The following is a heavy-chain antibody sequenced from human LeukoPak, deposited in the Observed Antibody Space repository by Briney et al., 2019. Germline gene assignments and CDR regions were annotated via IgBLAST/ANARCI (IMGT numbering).Heavy chain of an antibody. Sequence: SETLSPTCTVSGGSISSSSYYWGWIRQPPGKGLEWIGSIYYSGSTYYNPSLKSRVTISVDTSKNQFSLKLSSVTAADTAVYYCAGIAAVGTWYFQHWGQGTLVTVSS. CDR3: AGIAAVGTWYFQH. CDR2: IYYSGST. J-gene: IGHJ1*01. D-gene: IGHD6-13*01. CDR1: GGSISSSSYY. V-gene: IGHV4-39*01.